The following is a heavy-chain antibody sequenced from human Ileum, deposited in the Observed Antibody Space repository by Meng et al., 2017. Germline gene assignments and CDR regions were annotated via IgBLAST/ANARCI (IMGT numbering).Heavy chain of an antibody. J-gene: IGHJ4*02. Sequence: GESLKISCAASGFSFSTYTMSWVRQAPGKGLEWVSGIIGRNPYYAESVKGRFTISRDNSRNTLYLQMNNLRPEDTAVYYCAKDRTPDGVWPFDYWGQGTLVTVSS. V-gene: IGHV3-23*01. CDR2: IIGRNP. D-gene: IGHD4-17*01. CDR3: AKDRTPDGVWPFDY. CDR1: GFSFSTYT.